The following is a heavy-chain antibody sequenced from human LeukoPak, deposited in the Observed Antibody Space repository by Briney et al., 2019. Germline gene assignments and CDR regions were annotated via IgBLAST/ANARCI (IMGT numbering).Heavy chain of an antibody. D-gene: IGHD3-10*02. Sequence: GGSLRLSCAGSGFTFNDYALHWVRQAPGKGLEWVSSISSSSSYIYYADSVKGRFTISRDNAKNSLYLQMNSLRAEDTAVYYCAELGITMIGGVWGKGTTVTISS. CDR3: AELGITMIGGV. V-gene: IGHV3-21*01. CDR2: ISSSSSYI. J-gene: IGHJ6*04. CDR1: GFTFNDYA.